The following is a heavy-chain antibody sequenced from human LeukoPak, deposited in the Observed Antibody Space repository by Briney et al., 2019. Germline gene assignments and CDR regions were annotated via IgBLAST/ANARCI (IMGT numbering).Heavy chain of an antibody. D-gene: IGHD3-10*02. CDR1: GFTFDDYS. CDR2: ISWDGGST. Sequence: GGSLRLSCAASGFTFDDYSMNWVRQAPGKGLEWVSLISWDGGSTYYADSVKGRFTISRDNAKNSLYLQMNSLRAEDTAVYYCAELGITMIGGVWGKGTTVTTSS. CDR3: AELGITMIGGV. V-gene: IGHV3-43*01. J-gene: IGHJ6*04.